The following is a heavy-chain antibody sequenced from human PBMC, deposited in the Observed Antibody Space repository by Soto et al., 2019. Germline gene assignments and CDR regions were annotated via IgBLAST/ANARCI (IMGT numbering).Heavy chain of an antibody. J-gene: IGHJ6*02. D-gene: IGHD2-15*01. Sequence: QVQLVQSGAEVRKPGASVKVSCKASGYTFSTSGMSWVRQAPGQGLERMGWISTYNGDTNDAPKFQDRVTMTSDTSTSTVYMELRSLRSDDTAVYYCARAGAAPYSYYGMDGWGQGTRVNVSS. CDR2: ISTYNGDT. CDR3: ARAGAAPYSYYGMDG. CDR1: GYTFSTSG. V-gene: IGHV1-18*01.